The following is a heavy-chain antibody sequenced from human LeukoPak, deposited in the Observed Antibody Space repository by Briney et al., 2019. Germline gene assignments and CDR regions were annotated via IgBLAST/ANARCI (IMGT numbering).Heavy chain of an antibody. D-gene: IGHD1-7*01. CDR1: GFTVNSNY. V-gene: IGHV3-53*01. J-gene: IGHJ4*02. CDR3: ATAEWELHSDY. Sequence: GGSLPVPHAASGFTVNSNYMSWVRQAPGKGLEWVSVIYSGGNTYYADSVKGRFTVSRDNSKNTLYLQMNSLRAEDTAVYYCATAEWELHSDYWGQGTLVTVSS. CDR2: IYSGGNT.